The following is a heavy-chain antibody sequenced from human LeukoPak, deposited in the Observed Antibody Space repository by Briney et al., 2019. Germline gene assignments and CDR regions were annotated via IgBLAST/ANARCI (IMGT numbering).Heavy chain of an antibody. D-gene: IGHD6-19*01. Sequence: SETLSLTCTVSGGSISSYYWSWIRQPPGKGLEWIGYISYSGGTNYNPSLKSRVTISVDTSKNQFSLNLSFVTAADTAVYYCARGIAVTGRGLVYWGQGTLVTVSS. CDR3: ARGIAVTGRGLVY. CDR2: ISYSGGT. V-gene: IGHV4-59*08. J-gene: IGHJ4*02. CDR1: GGSISSYY.